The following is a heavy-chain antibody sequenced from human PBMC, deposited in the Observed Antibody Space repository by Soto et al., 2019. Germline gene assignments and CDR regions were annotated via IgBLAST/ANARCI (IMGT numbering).Heavy chain of an antibody. Sequence: SETLSLTCAVSGGSISSGGYSWSWIRQPPGKGLEWTGYIYHSGSTYYNPSLKSRVTISVDRSKNQFSLKLSSVTAADTAVYYCATQEVGGSYVYAFDPWGQGTLVTVSS. V-gene: IGHV4-30-2*01. CDR2: IYHSGST. CDR3: ATQEVGGSYVYAFDP. D-gene: IGHD1-26*01. J-gene: IGHJ5*02. CDR1: GGSISSGGYS.